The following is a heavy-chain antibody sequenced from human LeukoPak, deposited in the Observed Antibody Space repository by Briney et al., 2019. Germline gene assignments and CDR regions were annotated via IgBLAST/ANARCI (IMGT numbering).Heavy chain of an antibody. CDR2: VSHSGTT. CDR1: GYSISSGYY. CDR3: ARHNDYGDYVRAFDI. V-gene: IGHV4-38-2*01. D-gene: IGHD4-17*01. Sequence: PSETLSLTCAVSGYSISSGYYWGWIRQPPGRGLEWIGSVSHSGTTYYNPSLKSRVTISVDTSKNQFSLKLGSVTAADTAVYYCARHNDYGDYVRAFDIWGQGTMVTVSS. J-gene: IGHJ3*02.